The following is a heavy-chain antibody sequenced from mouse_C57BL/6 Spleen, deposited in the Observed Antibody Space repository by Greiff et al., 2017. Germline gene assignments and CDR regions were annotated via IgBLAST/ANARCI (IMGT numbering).Heavy chain of an antibody. Sequence: QVQLQQPGAELVRPGSSVKLSCKASGYTFTRYWMHWVKQRPIQGLDWIGNIDPSDSGTHYNQKFKDKATLTVDKSSRTAYMQLSSLASEDSAVYYCARWWGSGYAMDYWGQGTSVTVSS. CDR2: IDPSDSGT. CDR3: ARWWGSGYAMDY. D-gene: IGHD1-1*01. CDR1: GYTFTRYW. V-gene: IGHV1-52*01. J-gene: IGHJ4*01.